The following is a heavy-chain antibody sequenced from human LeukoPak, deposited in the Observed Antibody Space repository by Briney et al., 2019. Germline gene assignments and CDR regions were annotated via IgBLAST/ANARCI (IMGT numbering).Heavy chain of an antibody. V-gene: IGHV1-69*13. CDR2: IIPIFGTA. CDR3: ARVGGYCSSTSCYVVGVNWFDP. D-gene: IGHD2-2*01. Sequence: SVKVSCKASGGTFSSYAISWVRQAPGQGLEWMGGIIPIFGTANYAQKFQGRVTITADESTSTAYIELSSLRSEDTAVYYCARVGGYCSSTSCYVVGVNWFDPWGQGTLVTVSS. J-gene: IGHJ5*02. CDR1: GGTFSSYA.